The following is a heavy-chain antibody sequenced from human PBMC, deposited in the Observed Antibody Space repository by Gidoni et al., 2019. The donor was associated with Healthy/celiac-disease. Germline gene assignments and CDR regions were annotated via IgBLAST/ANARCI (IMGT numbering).Heavy chain of an antibody. V-gene: IGHV4-4*07. CDR1: GGSLSRYY. Sequence: QVQLQESGPGLVKPAETLSLTCTVAGGSLSRYYWSWIRPPSGKGLDWVGRIYTSGGTNYHPSLKSRVTMSVDTSKNQFSLKLSSVTAADTAVYYCARDIPERFLEWSSLNWFDPWGQGTLVTVSS. CDR2: IYTSGGT. J-gene: IGHJ5*02. D-gene: IGHD3-3*01. CDR3: ARDIPERFLEWSSLNWFDP.